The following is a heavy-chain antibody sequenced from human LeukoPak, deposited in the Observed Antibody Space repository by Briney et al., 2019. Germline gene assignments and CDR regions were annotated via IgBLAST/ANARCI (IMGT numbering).Heavy chain of an antibody. J-gene: IGHJ4*02. D-gene: IGHD5-18*01. CDR1: GFTFSDYY. CDR2: ISSSGSTI. Sequence: GGSLRLSCAASGFTFSDYYMSWIRQAPGKGLEWVSYISSSGSTIYYADSVKGQFTISRDNAKNSLYLQMNSLRAEDTAVYYCAREVRYSYVDYWGQGTLVTVSS. CDR3: AREVRYSYVDY. V-gene: IGHV3-11*01.